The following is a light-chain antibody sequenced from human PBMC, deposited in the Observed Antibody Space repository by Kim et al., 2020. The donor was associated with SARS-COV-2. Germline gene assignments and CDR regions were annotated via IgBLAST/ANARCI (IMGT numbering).Light chain of an antibody. V-gene: IGKV3-20*01. Sequence: DIVLTQSPGSLALSPGERAPLSCRASQNVLNNYLAWYQHKPGQAPRLLVYHISIRASGTPDRFTGSGSGTDFTLTISRLEPDDSAVYYCQQYGRIPYAVGQGTEVEIK. CDR2: HIS. J-gene: IGKJ2*01. CDR3: QQYGRIPYA. CDR1: QNVLNNY.